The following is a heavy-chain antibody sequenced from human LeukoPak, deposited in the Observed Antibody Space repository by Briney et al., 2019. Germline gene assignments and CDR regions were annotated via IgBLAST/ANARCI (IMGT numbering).Heavy chain of an antibody. D-gene: IGHD1-26*01. CDR2: ISYDGRKE. Sequence: GGSLRLSRLVSGFTFGRYAMHCVRQAPGKGLEWGAVISYDGRKEQFTDVVKGRFNNSRDNSKNTLYLQSNSLGTEDTAVYYCARVCWTEDYGGNKPPALWGQGTLVTVSS. V-gene: IGHV3-30*10. CDR3: ARVCWTEDYGGNKPPAL. J-gene: IGHJ4*02. CDR1: GFTFGRYA.